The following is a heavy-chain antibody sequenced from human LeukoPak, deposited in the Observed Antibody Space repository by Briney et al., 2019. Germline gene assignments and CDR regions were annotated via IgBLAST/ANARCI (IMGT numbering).Heavy chain of an antibody. D-gene: IGHD6-13*01. CDR3: ARGAAAGTDFDY. J-gene: IGHJ4*02. V-gene: IGHV3-23*01. Sequence: GGSLRLSCAASGFTFSSYAMSWVRQAPGKGLEWVSAISGSGGSTYYADSVKGRFTISRANSKNTLYLQMNSLRAEDTAVYYCARGAAAGTDFDYWGQGTLVTVSS. CDR2: ISGSGGST. CDR1: GFTFSSYA.